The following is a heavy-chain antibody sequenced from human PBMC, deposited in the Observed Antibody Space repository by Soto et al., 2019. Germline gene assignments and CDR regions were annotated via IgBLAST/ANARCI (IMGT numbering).Heavy chain of an antibody. J-gene: IGHJ6*02. V-gene: IGHV4-34*01. CDR3: ARGSSGWHYYYYGMDV. CDR1: GGSFSGYY. D-gene: IGHD6-19*01. Sequence: ETLSLTCAVYGGSFSGYYWSWIRQPPGKGLEWIGEINHSGSTNYNPSLKSRVTISVDTSKNQFSLKLSSVTAADTAVYYCARGSSGWHYYYYGMDVWGQGTTVTVSS. CDR2: INHSGST.